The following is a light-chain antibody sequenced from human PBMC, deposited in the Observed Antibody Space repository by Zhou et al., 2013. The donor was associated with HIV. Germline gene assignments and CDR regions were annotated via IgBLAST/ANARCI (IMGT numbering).Light chain of an antibody. Sequence: DIVLTQSPATLSLSPGERATLSCRASQSVSRNLAWYQQTTGQPPRLLIYAATTRATGIPDRFSGRGSGTDFTLTISRLEPEDFAVYYCQQRSNWRSFGQGTKLEIK. CDR2: AAT. CDR1: QSVSRN. J-gene: IGKJ2*04. V-gene: IGKV3-11*01. CDR3: QQRSNWRS.